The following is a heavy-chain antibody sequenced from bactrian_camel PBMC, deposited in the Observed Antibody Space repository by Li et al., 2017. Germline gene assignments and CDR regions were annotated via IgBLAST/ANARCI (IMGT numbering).Heavy chain of an antibody. CDR1: GFTFTSYT. D-gene: IGHD5*01. J-gene: IGHJ6*01. Sequence: VQLVESGGGLVQLARSLTLSCAASGFTFTSYTMSWVRQAPGKGLESVSAVNSGGGSTAYADSVKGRFTISRDNTKNTVYLQMNSLKSEDTALYYCATDYLSPLWVGYSPFERSYFGYWGQGTQVTVS. CDR2: VNSGGGST. V-gene: IGHV3S40*01. CDR3: ATDYLSPLWVGYSPFERSYFGY.